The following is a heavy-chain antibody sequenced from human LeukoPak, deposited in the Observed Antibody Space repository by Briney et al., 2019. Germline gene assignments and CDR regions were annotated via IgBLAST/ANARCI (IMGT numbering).Heavy chain of an antibody. J-gene: IGHJ4*02. Sequence: GGSLRLSCAASGFTFSTYSMNWVRQAPGKGLEWVSYISSSSSTIYYADSVKGRFTISRDNAKNSLYLQMNSLRAEDTAVYYCAREAPGAWEPIDYWGQGTLVTVSS. D-gene: IGHD1-26*01. CDR1: GFTFSTYS. CDR2: ISSSSSTI. CDR3: AREAPGAWEPIDY. V-gene: IGHV3-48*04.